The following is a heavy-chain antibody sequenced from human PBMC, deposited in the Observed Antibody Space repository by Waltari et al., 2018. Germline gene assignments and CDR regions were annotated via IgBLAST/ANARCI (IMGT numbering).Heavy chain of an antibody. CDR2: IYYSGST. CDR3: ARSSWDDGVAADY. J-gene: IGHJ4*02. D-gene: IGHD3-3*01. V-gene: IGHV4-59*01. CDR1: GGSISSYY. Sequence: QVQLQESGPGLVKPSETLSLTCTGPGGSISSYYWSWIRQPPGKGLEWIGYIYYSGSTNYNPSLKSRVTISVDTSKNQFSLKLSSVTAADTAVYYCARSSWDDGVAADYWGQGTLVTVSS.